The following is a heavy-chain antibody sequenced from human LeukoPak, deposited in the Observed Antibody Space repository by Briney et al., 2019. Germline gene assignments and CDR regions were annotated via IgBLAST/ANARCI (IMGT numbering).Heavy chain of an antibody. D-gene: IGHD3-16*02. Sequence: KTSETLSLTCTVSGGSISSGGYDWSWIRQPPGKGLEWIGYISHSGNTYYNPSLKSRVTTSVDRSKNQFSLKLNSVTAADTAVYYCARVAGYRGTDAFDIWGQGTMVTVSS. J-gene: IGHJ3*02. V-gene: IGHV4-30-2*01. CDR3: ARVAGYRGTDAFDI. CDR2: ISHSGNT. CDR1: GGSISSGGYD.